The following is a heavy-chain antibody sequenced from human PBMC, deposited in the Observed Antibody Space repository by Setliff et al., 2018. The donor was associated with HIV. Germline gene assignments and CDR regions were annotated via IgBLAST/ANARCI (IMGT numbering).Heavy chain of an antibody. CDR2: ITPIFGTP. J-gene: IGHJ4*02. CDR1: GGTFGTYG. Sequence: SVKVSCKAPGGTFGTYGLGWVRQAPGQRLEWMGGITPIFGTPHYAQKFQGKVTISADDSTSAAYLELTNLRADDTAVYYCVRVGPWYYARSGYLASWDYWGQGTLVTVSS. V-gene: IGHV1-69*13. CDR3: VRVGPWYYARSGYLASWDY. D-gene: IGHD3-22*01.